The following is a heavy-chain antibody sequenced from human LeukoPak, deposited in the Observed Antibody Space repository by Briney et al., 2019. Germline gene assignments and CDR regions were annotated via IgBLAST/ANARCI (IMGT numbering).Heavy chain of an antibody. J-gene: IGHJ4*02. V-gene: IGHV3-21*01. CDR3: AKAGIAAAEPGY. CDR2: ISSGSNYI. Sequence: PGGSLRLSCAASGFTFSSYSMNWVRQAPGKGLEWVSSISSGSNYIYYADSVKGRFTISRDNAKNSLYLQMNSLRAEDTAVYYCAKAGIAAAEPGYWGQGTLVTVSS. CDR1: GFTFSSYS. D-gene: IGHD6-13*01.